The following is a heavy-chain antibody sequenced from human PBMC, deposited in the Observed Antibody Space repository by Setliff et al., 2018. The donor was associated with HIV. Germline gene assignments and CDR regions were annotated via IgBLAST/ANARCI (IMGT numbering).Heavy chain of an antibody. CDR3: ARDSLAAAMGASAFDI. CDR2: IKQDGSEE. V-gene: IGHV3-7*05. J-gene: IGHJ3*02. Sequence: GGSLRLSCAASGFTFSRYWMTWVRQAPGKGLEWVANIKQDGSEEHYGDSVKGRVTITRDNAEDSLYLQMNSLRVEDTAVYYCARDSLAAAMGASAFDIWGHGTMVTVSS. D-gene: IGHD6-25*01. CDR1: GFTFSRYW.